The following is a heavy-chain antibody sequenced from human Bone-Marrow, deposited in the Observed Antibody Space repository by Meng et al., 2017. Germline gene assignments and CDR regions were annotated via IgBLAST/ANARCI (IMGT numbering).Heavy chain of an antibody. CDR3: AHRPGRSMVRGVIIQTFDY. J-gene: IGHJ4*02. Sequence: SGSTLVKPTQTLTLTCTFSGFSLSTSGVGVGWFRQPPGKALEWLALIYWDDDKRYSPSLKSRLTITKDTSKNQVVLTMTNMDPVDTPTYYCAHRPGRSMVRGVIIQTFDYWGQGTLVTVSS. CDR2: IYWDDDK. CDR1: GFSLSTSGVG. V-gene: IGHV2-5*02. D-gene: IGHD3-10*01.